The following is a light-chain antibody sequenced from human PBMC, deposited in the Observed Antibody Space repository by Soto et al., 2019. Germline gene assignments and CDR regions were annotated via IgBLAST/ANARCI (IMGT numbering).Light chain of an antibody. CDR2: GAS. V-gene: IGKV3-15*01. CDR1: QSVGSN. CDR3: HQRNQ. J-gene: IGKJ5*01. Sequence: EIVMTQSPATLSVSPGERATLSCRASQSVGSNLAWYQQKPGQAPRLLIYGASTRATGIPARFSGSRSGTDFTLTISSVEPEDFAMYYCHQRNQFGQGTRLEIK.